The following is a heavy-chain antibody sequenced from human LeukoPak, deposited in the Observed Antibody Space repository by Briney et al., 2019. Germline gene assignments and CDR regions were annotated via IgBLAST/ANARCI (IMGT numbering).Heavy chain of an antibody. D-gene: IGHD3-10*01. V-gene: IGHV3-23*01. J-gene: IGHJ4*02. CDR2: ISGSGGST. CDR1: EFTFSNYW. CDR3: ARLWFGESPLDY. Sequence: GGSLRLSCEAFEFTFSNYWMSWVRQAPGKGLEWVSAISGSGGSTYYADSVKGRFTISRDNSKNTLYLQMNSLRAEDTAVYYCARLWFGESPLDYWGQGTLVTVSS.